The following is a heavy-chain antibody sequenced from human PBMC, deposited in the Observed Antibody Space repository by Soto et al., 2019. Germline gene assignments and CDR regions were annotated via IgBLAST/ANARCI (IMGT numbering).Heavy chain of an antibody. Sequence: VQLVETGGALIQPGGSLRLSCAASGFTVSNNFMSWVRQAPGKALEWVSVIYTDGSPYYTDSVRGRFTISRDDSQNKVFLQMNNLRVEDTAVYYCTRDMVRGVSAFDICGQGTTVTVSS. D-gene: IGHD3-10*01. CDR1: GFTVSNNF. CDR2: IYTDGSP. CDR3: TRDMVRGVSAFDI. J-gene: IGHJ3*02. V-gene: IGHV3-53*02.